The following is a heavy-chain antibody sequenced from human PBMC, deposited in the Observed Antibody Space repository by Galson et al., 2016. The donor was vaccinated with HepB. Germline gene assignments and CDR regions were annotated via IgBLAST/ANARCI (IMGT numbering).Heavy chain of an antibody. J-gene: IGHJ3*02. CDR2: INWNGGTT. D-gene: IGHD3-22*01. CDR1: GFTFDDYG. V-gene: IGHV3-20*04. CDR3: AKSSGYYFVDSFGM. Sequence: SLRLSCAASGFTFDDYGMNWARQVPGKGLEWVSGINWNGGTTNYVDSVKGRFTISRDNAKNSLYLQMNSLRAGDTALYYCAKSSGYYFVDSFGMWGQGTMVTVSS.